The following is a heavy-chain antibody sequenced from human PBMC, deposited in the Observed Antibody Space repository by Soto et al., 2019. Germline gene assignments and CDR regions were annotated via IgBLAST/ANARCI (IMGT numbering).Heavy chain of an antibody. Sequence: EVQLVESGGGLVTTGGSLRLSCAASGFTFSNAWMNWVRQAPGKGLEWVGRIKSKTDGGTTDYAAPVKGRFTISRDDSKNTLYLQMNSLKTEDTAVYYCTTSSSGYYYYYYGMNVWGQGTTVTVSS. J-gene: IGHJ6*02. V-gene: IGHV3-15*07. D-gene: IGHD3-22*01. CDR3: TTSSSGYYYYYYGMNV. CDR2: IKSKTDGGTT. CDR1: GFTFSNAW.